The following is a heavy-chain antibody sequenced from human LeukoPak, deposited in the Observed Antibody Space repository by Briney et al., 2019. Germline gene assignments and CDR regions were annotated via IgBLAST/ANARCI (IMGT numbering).Heavy chain of an antibody. D-gene: IGHD6-19*01. J-gene: IGHJ4*02. CDR2: ISWDGGST. V-gene: IGHV3-43D*03. CDR1: GFTFDDYA. CDR3: AKDNLEGYSSGWAHFDY. Sequence: GGSLRLSCAASGFTFDDYAMHWVRQAPGKGLEWVSLISWDGGSTYYADSVKGRFTISRDNSKNSLYLQMNSLRAEDMALYYCAKDNLEGYSSGWAHFDYWGQGTLVTVSS.